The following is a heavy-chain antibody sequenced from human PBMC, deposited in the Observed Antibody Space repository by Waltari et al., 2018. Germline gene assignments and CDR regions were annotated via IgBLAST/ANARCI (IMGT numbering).Heavy chain of an antibody. J-gene: IGHJ5*02. CDR3: AAENPTRSYDLDA. V-gene: IGHV4-39*01. D-gene: IGHD3-16*01. Sequence: QPQRQESGPGLVKPSETLSITCNVSGDSISRSGFYWVWIRQSPGKGLEWIGSIYYYGSTYYSPSLRSRVTISADTSKNQFSLKLTSVTAADTAVYYCAAENPTRSYDLDAWGQGILVTASS. CDR1: GDSISRSGFY. CDR2: IYYYGST.